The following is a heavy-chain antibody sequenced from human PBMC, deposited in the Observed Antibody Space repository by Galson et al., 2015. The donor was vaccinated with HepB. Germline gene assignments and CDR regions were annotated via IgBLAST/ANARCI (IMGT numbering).Heavy chain of an antibody. V-gene: IGHV3-23*01. CDR2: IGGSGGST. Sequence: SLRLSCAASGFTFSSYAMSWVRQAPGKGLEWVSAIGGSGGSTYYADSVKGRFTISRDNSKNTLYLQKNSLRAEDTAVYYCAKRHSPGSWPSAFDNWGQGTLVTVSS. J-gene: IGHJ4*02. D-gene: IGHD1-26*01. CDR1: GFTFSSYA. CDR3: AKRHSPGSWPSAFDN.